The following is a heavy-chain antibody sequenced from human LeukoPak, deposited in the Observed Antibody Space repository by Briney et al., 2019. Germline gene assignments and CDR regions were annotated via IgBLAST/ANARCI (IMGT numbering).Heavy chain of an antibody. CDR3: ARTGWGIAAAGTFDY. CDR2: ISSSSSYI. J-gene: IGHJ4*02. V-gene: IGHV3-21*01. CDR1: GFTFSSYG. Sequence: PGGSLRLSCAASGFTFSSYGMNWVRQAPGKGLEWVSSISSSSSYIYYADSVKGRFTISRDNAKNSLYLQMNSLRAEDTAVYYCARTGWGIAAAGTFDYWGQGTLVTVSS. D-gene: IGHD6-13*01.